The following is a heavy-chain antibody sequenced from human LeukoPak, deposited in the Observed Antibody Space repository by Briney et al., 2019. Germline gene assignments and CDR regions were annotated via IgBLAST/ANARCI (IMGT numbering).Heavy chain of an antibody. Sequence: SESLSLTCTVSGGSISSYYLSWIRQPPGKGLEWIRYIYHGGSTNYYADLKSRGTIFFDKTKNQLSHKLSSVTPEETAVYYCVRDKGGYCSSTSCYAGHWFEPWGQGTLVTVS. J-gene: IGHJ5*02. CDR1: GGSISSYY. V-gene: IGHV4-59*01. CDR3: VRDKGGYCSSTSCYAGHWFEP. D-gene: IGHD2-2*01. CDR2: IYHGGST.